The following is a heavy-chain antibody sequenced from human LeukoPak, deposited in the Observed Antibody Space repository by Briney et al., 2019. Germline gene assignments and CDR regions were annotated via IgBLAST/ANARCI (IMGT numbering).Heavy chain of an antibody. CDR3: ARSGSRAHFIVVVPAANYDY. J-gene: IGHJ4*02. V-gene: IGHV3-21*01. Sequence: GGSLRHSCAASGFTFSSYSMNWVRQAPGKGLEWVSSISSSSSYIYYADSVKGRFTISRDNAKNSLYLQMNSLRAEDTAVYYCARSGSRAHFIVVVPAANYDYWGQGTLVTVSS. D-gene: IGHD2-2*01. CDR1: GFTFSSYS. CDR2: ISSSSSYI.